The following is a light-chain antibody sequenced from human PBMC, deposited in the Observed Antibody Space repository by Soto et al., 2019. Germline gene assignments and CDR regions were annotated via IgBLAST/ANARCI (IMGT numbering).Light chain of an antibody. CDR3: QHYNSYSEA. J-gene: IGKJ1*01. CDR1: QTISSW. Sequence: DIQVTQSPSTLSGSVGDRVTITCRASQTISSWLAWYQQKPGKATKLLIYKASNLKSGVPSRFSGSASGTEFTLPISSMQTDDFATYYCQHYNSYSEAFGQATKVDIK. CDR2: KAS. V-gene: IGKV1-5*03.